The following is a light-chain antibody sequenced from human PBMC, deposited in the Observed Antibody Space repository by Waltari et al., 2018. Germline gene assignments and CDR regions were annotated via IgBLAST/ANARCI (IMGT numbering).Light chain of an antibody. Sequence: EIVMTQSPATLSVSPGAGATLSCRASQGIGTNLAWYQKSPGQAHRLLIYDASTRAPGIPARFSGSGSGTDFTLVINSLQSEDSALYFCQQYRDWYSFGQGTKLEIK. CDR1: QGIGTN. CDR2: DAS. V-gene: IGKV3-15*01. CDR3: QQYRDWYS. J-gene: IGKJ2*01.